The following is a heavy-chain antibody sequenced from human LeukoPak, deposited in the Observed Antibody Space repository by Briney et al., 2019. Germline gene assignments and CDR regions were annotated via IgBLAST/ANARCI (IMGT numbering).Heavy chain of an antibody. Sequence: ASVKVSCKASGGTFSSYAISWVRQAPGQGLEWMGRIIPIFGIASYAQRFQGRVTITADKSTSTAYMELSSLRSEDTAVYYCARETTYGDYDYWGQGTLVTVSS. D-gene: IGHD4-17*01. CDR3: ARETTYGDYDY. V-gene: IGHV1-69*04. CDR1: GGTFSSYA. J-gene: IGHJ4*02. CDR2: IIPIFGIA.